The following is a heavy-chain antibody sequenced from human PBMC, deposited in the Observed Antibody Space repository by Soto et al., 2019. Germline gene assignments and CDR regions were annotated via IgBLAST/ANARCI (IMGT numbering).Heavy chain of an antibody. CDR1: SGCITDYS. D-gene: IGHD1-1*01. CDR3: VRDGTKTLRDWFDP. Sequence: XVTMCLTCTVSSGCITDYSPTGMRKYAGKGLEWIGRIYATGTTDYNPSLKSRVMMSVDTSKKQFSLKLRSVTAADTAVYYCVRDGTKTLRDWFDPWGQGISVTVSS. J-gene: IGHJ5*02. CDR2: IYATGTT. V-gene: IGHV4-4*07.